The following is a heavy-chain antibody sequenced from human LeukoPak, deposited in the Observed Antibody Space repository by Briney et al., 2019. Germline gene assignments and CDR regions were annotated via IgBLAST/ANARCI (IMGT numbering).Heavy chain of an antibody. CDR2: ISSSSSTI. J-gene: IGHJ4*02. CDR1: GFTFSSYS. CDR3: VRDIVVVPAAFDY. Sequence: GGSLRLSCAASGFTFSSYSMNWVRQAPGKGLEWVSYISSSSSTIYYADSVKGRFTISRDNAKNSLYLQMNSLRAEDTAVYYCVRDIVVVPAAFDYWGQGTLVTVSS. V-gene: IGHV3-48*01. D-gene: IGHD2-2*01.